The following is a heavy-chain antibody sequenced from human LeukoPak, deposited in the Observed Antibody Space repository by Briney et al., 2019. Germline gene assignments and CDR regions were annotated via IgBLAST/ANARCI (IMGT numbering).Heavy chain of an antibody. CDR1: GGSISSYY. CDR3: ARGASYDILTGYYDY. CDR2: IYYSGST. Sequence: SETLSLTCTVSGGSISSYYWSWIRQPSGKGLEWIGYIYYSGSTNYNPSLKSRVTISVDTSKNQFSLKLSSVTAADTAVYYCARGASYDILTGYYDYWGQGTLVTVSS. J-gene: IGHJ4*02. D-gene: IGHD3-9*01. V-gene: IGHV4-59*01.